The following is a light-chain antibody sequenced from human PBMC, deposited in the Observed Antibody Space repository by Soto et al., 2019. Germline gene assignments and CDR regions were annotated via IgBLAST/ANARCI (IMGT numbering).Light chain of an antibody. CDR3: SSHTSGSTRV. V-gene: IGLV2-14*01. CDR2: EVT. CDR1: SGEIGGYDY. Sequence: QSVLTQPASVSGSPGQSIAISCTGTSGEIGGYDYVSWYQQHPDKAPKLMIYEVTKRPSWVSNRFSGSKSGNTASLTISGLQPEDEADYYCSSHTSGSTRVFGSGTKVTVL. J-gene: IGLJ1*01.